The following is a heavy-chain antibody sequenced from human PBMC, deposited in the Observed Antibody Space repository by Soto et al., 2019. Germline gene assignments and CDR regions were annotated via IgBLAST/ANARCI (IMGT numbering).Heavy chain of an antibody. CDR1: GFTFSSYG. CDR2: ILYDGTKK. J-gene: IGHJ4*02. D-gene: IGHD4-17*01. Sequence: GGSLRLSCAASGFTFSSYGMHWVRQAPGKGLEWVAVILYDGTKKYYADSMKGRFTISRDNSKNTLYLQMNSLRAEDTAVYYCAKDRGALRWSEEHYYFDYWGQGTLVTV. CDR3: AKDRGALRWSEEHYYFDY. V-gene: IGHV3-30*18.